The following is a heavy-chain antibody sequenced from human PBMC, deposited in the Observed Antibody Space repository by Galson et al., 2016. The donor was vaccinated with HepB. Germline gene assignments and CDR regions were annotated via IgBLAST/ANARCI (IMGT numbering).Heavy chain of an antibody. CDR1: GFTFSDYA. V-gene: IGHV3-23*01. CDR3: ARARGFYDAFNV. J-gene: IGHJ3*01. D-gene: IGHD3-3*01. Sequence: SLRLSCAASGFTFSDYAMTWVRQAPGKGLEWLATISGSGGNTWLSDSVKGRLTVSRGNSGNTLYLEINRLRAEDTALYYCARARGFYDAFNVWGQGAIVTVSS. CDR2: ISGSGGNT.